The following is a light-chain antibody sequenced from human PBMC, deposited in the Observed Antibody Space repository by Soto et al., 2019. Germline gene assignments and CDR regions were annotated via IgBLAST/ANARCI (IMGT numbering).Light chain of an antibody. CDR1: QSVSSNS. CDR2: GAS. V-gene: IGKV3-20*01. J-gene: IGKJ1*01. Sequence: EIVLTQSPGTLSLSPGERATLSCRASQSVSSNSLAWYHQKPGQPPRLLMYGASSRATGIPARFSGSGSGTEFTLTISSLQSEDFAVYYCQQYGSSPWTFDQGTKVDIK. CDR3: QQYGSSPWT.